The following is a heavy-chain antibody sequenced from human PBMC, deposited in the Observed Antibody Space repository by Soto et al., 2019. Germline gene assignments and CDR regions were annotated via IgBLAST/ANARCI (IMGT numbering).Heavy chain of an antibody. D-gene: IGHD2-15*01. CDR3: AGGLPPGYCSGSSCYLFDY. CDR1: GYTFTSYG. V-gene: IGHV1-18*04. CDR2: ISAYNGNT. J-gene: IGHJ4*02. Sequence: ASVKVSCKASGYTFTSYGISWVRQAPGQGLEWMGWISAYNGNTNYAQKLQGRVTMTTDTSTSTAYMELRSLRSDDTAVYYCAGGLPPGYCSGSSCYLFDYWGRGTLVTVSS.